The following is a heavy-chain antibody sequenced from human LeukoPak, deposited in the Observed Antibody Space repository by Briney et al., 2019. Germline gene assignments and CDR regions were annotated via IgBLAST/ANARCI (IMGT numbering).Heavy chain of an antibody. CDR1: GYTFTSYY. J-gene: IGHJ4*02. Sequence: ASVKVSCKASGYTFTSYYMHWVRQAPGQGLEWMGWISAYNGNTNYAQKLQGRVTMTTDTSTSTAYMELRSLRSDDTAVYYCARVRGGAVTTSLLYWGQGTLVTVSS. D-gene: IGHD4-17*01. V-gene: IGHV1-18*04. CDR3: ARVRGGAVTTSLLY. CDR2: ISAYNGNT.